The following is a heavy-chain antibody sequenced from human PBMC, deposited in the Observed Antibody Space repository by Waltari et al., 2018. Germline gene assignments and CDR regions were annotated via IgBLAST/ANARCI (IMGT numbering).Heavy chain of an antibody. V-gene: IGHV4-31*03. CDR2: IDNSGNT. Sequence: QVQLLESGPGLVKPSQTLSLTCTVSRAPISTAGHHWTWLRQQPGKGREWIGYIDNSGNTYYNMSLKSRITVSGDTSKSQFSLRMTSVTTADTAVYFCAAGQRFGEVGIPPLHYWGPGTLVTVSS. D-gene: IGHD3-10*01. CDR3: AAGQRFGEVGIPPLHY. J-gene: IGHJ4*02. CDR1: RAPISTAGHH.